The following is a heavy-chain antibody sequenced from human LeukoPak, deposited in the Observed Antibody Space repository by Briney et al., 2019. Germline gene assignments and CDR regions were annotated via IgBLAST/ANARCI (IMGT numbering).Heavy chain of an antibody. CDR3: ARGNQRGDYLDY. D-gene: IGHD4-17*01. CDR2: IYYSGST. V-gene: IGHV4-59*08. CDR1: GGSISSYY. J-gene: IGHJ4*02. Sequence: SETLSPTCTVSGGSISSYYWSWIRQPPGKGLEWIGYIYYSGSTNYNPSLKSRVTISVDTSKNQFSLKLSSVTAADTAVYYCARGNQRGDYLDYWGQGTLVTVSS.